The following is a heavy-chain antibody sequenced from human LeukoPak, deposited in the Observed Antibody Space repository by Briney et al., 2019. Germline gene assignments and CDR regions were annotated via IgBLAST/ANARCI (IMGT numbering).Heavy chain of an antibody. J-gene: IGHJ4*02. V-gene: IGHV1-46*01. Sequence: ASVEVSCKASGYTFTSYYMHWVRQAPGQGLEWMGIINPSGGSTSYAQKFQGRVTMTRDTSTSTVYMELSSLRSEDTAVYYCARAPKPYCSGGSCYPFDYWGQGTLVTVSS. CDR2: INPSGGST. CDR3: ARAPKPYCSGGSCYPFDY. CDR1: GYTFTSYY. D-gene: IGHD2-15*01.